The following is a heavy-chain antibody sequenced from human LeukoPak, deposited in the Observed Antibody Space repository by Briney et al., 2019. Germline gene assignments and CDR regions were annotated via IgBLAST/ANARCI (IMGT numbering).Heavy chain of an antibody. Sequence: HPSGTLSLTCTVSGGSFSSYSMRWIRQPPGKGLELIGFIYCSGRTNYSPSLKRRVTISVSTTKNQFFLKLSPVTAADTAVYYCARVRIIYDNSGYYCDYWGQGTLVTVSS. V-gene: IGHV4-59*01. CDR3: ARVRIIYDNSGYYCDY. CDR2: IYCSGRT. CDR1: GGSFSSYS. D-gene: IGHD3-22*01. J-gene: IGHJ4*02.